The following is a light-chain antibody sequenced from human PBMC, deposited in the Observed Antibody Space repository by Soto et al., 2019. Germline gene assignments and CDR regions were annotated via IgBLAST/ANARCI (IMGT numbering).Light chain of an antibody. CDR3: QQYGSSLIT. CDR2: GAS. V-gene: IGKV3-20*01. Sequence: EIVLTQSPGTLSLSPGERATLSCRASQSVSSSYLAWYQQKPGQAPRLLIYGASSRATGIPDRFSGSGSGTAFTLTISRLEPEDFAVYYCQQYGSSLITFGQGTRLEMK. CDR1: QSVSSSY. J-gene: IGKJ5*01.